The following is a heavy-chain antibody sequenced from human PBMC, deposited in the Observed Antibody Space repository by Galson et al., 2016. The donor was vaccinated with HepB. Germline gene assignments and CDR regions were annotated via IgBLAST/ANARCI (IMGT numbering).Heavy chain of an antibody. CDR1: GFTFSNHY. CDR3: ARENGDYLFIDY. CDR2: INSDGSNA. D-gene: IGHD4-17*01. Sequence: SLRLSCAGSGFTFSNHYMHWDHQAPGKGLVWVSRINSDGSNANYADSVKGRFTISRDNARNTLYLHVNSLRAEDAAVYYCARENGDYLFIDYWGQGTLVTVSS. J-gene: IGHJ4*02. V-gene: IGHV3-74*01.